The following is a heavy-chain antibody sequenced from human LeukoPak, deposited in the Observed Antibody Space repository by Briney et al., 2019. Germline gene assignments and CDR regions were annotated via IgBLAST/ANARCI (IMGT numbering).Heavy chain of an antibody. CDR3: ARDSITYSSGWRGYYFDY. Sequence: PSETLSLTCTVSGGSISSYYWSWIRQPAGKGLEWIGRIYTSGSTNYNPSLKSRVTMSVDTSKNQFSLKLSSVTAADTAVYYCARDSITYSSGWRGYYFDYWGQGTLVTVSS. CDR2: IYTSGST. J-gene: IGHJ4*02. D-gene: IGHD6-19*01. V-gene: IGHV4-4*07. CDR1: GGSISSYY.